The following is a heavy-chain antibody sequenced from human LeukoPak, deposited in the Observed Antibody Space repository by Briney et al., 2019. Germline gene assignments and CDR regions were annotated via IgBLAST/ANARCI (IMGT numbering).Heavy chain of an antibody. V-gene: IGHV3-73*01. CDR2: IRSKANSYAT. CDR3: TNSGSRLFDY. J-gene: IGHJ4*02. D-gene: IGHD6-19*01. Sequence: PGGSLRLSCAASGFTFTYAWMSWVRQAPGKGLEWVGRIRSKANSYATAYAASVKGRFTISRDDSKNTAYLQMNSLKTEDTAVYYCTNSGSRLFDYWGQGTLVTVSS. CDR1: GFTFTYAW.